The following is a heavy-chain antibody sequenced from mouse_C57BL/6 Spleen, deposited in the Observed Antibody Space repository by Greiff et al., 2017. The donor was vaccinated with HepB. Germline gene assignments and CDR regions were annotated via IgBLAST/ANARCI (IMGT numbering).Heavy chain of an antibody. CDR1: GYAFSSSW. V-gene: IGHV1-82*01. CDR2: IYPGDGDT. J-gene: IGHJ2*02. CDR3: ASEGYKCGSSYVGDY. D-gene: IGHD1-1*01. Sequence: QVQLKESGPELVKPGASVKISCKASGYAFSSSWMNWVKQRPGKGLEWIGRIYPGDGDTDYNGKFKGKATLTADKSSSTAYMQLSSLTSEDSAVYFGASEGYKCGSSYVGDYWGQGTSLTVSS.